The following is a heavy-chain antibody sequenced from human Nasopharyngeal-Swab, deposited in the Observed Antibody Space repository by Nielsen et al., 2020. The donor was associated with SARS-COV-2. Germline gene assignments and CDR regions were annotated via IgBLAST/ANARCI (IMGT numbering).Heavy chain of an antibody. CDR1: GYTFTSYG. D-gene: IGHD6-13*01. Sequence: ASVKVSCKASGYTFTSYGISWVRQAPGQGLEWMGWISAYNGNTNYAQKLQGRVTMTTDTSTITAYMELMSLRSDDTAVYYCARAVFLTRKVAAAGTLGDYWGQGTLVTVSS. V-gene: IGHV1-18*01. J-gene: IGHJ4*02. CDR3: ARAVFLTRKVAAAGTLGDY. CDR2: ISAYNGNT.